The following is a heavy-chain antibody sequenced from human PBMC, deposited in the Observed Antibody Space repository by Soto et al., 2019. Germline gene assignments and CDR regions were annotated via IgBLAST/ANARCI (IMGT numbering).Heavy chain of an antibody. CDR1: GFTFSNAW. J-gene: IGHJ6*02. CDR3: TTEGNFRYYDFWSGYWEVSVRAQYGMDV. CDR2: IKSKTDGGTT. V-gene: IGHV3-15*07. D-gene: IGHD3-3*01. Sequence: GGSLRLSCAASGFTFSNAWMNWVRQAPGKGLEWVGRIKSKTDGGTTDYAAPVKGRFTTSRDDSKNTLYLQMNSLKTEDTAVYYCTTEGNFRYYDFWSGYWEVSVRAQYGMDVWGQGTTVTVSS.